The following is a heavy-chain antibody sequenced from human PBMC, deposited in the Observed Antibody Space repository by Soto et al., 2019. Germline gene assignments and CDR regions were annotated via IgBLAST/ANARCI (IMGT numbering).Heavy chain of an antibody. V-gene: IGHV3-48*02. CDR1: GFTFSSYS. D-gene: IGHD6-13*01. Sequence: GGSLRLSCAASGFTFSSYSMNWVRQAPGKGLEWVSYISSSSSTIYYADSVKGRFTISRDNAKNSLYLQMNSLRDEDTAIYYCASELGYSSSFDFWGQGTLVTVSS. J-gene: IGHJ4*02. CDR3: ASELGYSSSFDF. CDR2: ISSSSSTI.